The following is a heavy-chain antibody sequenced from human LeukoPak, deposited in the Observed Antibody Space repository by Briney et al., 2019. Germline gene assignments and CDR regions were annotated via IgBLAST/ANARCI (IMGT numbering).Heavy chain of an antibody. D-gene: IGHD6-13*01. CDR1: GGTFSTYA. CDR2: IIPIFGTT. V-gene: IGHV1-69*13. CDR3: ARGNSSSWEFDF. J-gene: IGHJ4*02. Sequence: ASVKVSCKASGGTFSTYAISWVRQAPGQGLEWMGGIIPIFGTTNYAQKFQGRVTIAADESTSTAYMELSCLRSEDTAVYYCARGNSSSWEFDFWGQGTLVTVSS.